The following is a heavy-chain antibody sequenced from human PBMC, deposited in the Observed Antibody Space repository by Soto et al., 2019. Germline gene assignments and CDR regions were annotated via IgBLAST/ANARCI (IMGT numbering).Heavy chain of an antibody. Sequence: GSLRLSCAASGFTFSSYAMSWVRQAPGKGLEWVSAISGSGGSTYYADSVKGRFTISRDNSKNTLYLQMNSLRAEDTDVYYCGTYGYDSSGYYYTTIDYWGQGNLVTVSS. CDR1: GFTFSSYA. CDR3: GTYGYDSSGYYYTTIDY. CDR2: ISGSGGST. J-gene: IGHJ4*02. V-gene: IGHV3-23*01. D-gene: IGHD3-22*01.